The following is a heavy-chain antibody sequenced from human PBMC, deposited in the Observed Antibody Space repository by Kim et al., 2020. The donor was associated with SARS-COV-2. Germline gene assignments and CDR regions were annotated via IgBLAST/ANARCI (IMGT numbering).Heavy chain of an antibody. V-gene: IGHV4-4*07. CDR3: ARTIFSEDIVVVPAARYFFWFDP. CDR2: IYTSGST. CDR1: GGSISSYY. Sequence: SETLSLTCTVSGGSISSYYWSWIRQPAGKGLEWIGRIYTSGSTNYNPSLKSRVTMSVDTSKNQFSLKLSSVTAADTAVYYCARTIFSEDIVVVPAARYFFWFDPWGQGTLVTVSS. J-gene: IGHJ5*02. D-gene: IGHD2-2*01.